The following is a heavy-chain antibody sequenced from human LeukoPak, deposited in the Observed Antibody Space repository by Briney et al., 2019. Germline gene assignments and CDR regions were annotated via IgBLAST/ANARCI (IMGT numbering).Heavy chain of an antibody. CDR1: GYTFTSYY. CDR2: INPSGGST. D-gene: IGHD6-19*01. Sequence: ASVKVSCKASGYTFTSYYMHWVRQAPGQGLEWMGIINPSGGSTSYAQKFQGRVTMTRDTSTSTVYMELSSLRSEDTAVYYCARVYESNSGWTPTYYFDYWGQGTLVTASS. CDR3: ARVYESNSGWTPTYYFDY. V-gene: IGHV1-46*01. J-gene: IGHJ4*02.